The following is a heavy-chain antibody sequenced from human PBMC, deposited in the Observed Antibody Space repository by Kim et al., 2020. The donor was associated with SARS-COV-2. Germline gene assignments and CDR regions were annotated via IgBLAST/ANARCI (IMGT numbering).Heavy chain of an antibody. V-gene: IGHV3-49*04. CDR1: GFTFGDYA. CDR3: TRVPTGPGWLVLYGMDV. Sequence: GGSLRLSCTVSGFTFGDYAMSWVRQAPGKGLEWVGFIRSKAYGGTTEYAASVKGRFTISRDDSKSIAYLQMNSLKTEDTAVYYCTRVPTGPGWLVLYGMDVWGQGTTVTVSS. J-gene: IGHJ6*02. CDR2: IRSKAYGGTT. D-gene: IGHD6-19*01.